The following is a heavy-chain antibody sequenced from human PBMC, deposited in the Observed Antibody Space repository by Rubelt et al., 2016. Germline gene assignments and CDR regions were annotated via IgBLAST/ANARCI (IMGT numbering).Heavy chain of an antibody. CDR2: ISAYNGTT. CDR3: ARDLPPFRRYNWNFPLDY. J-gene: IGHJ4*02. CDR1: GYTFTSYG. V-gene: IGHV1-18*04. Sequence: QVQLVQSGAEVKKPGASVKVSCKASGYTFTSYGISWVRQAPGQGLERMGWISAYNGTTNYAQKLQGIVTMSSDTSTGTAYMELWSLRSDDTAVYYCARDLPPFRRYNWNFPLDYWGQGTLVTVSS. D-gene: IGHD1-7*01.